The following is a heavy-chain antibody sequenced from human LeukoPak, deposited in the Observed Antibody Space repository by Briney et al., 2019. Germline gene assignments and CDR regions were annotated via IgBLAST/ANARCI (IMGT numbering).Heavy chain of an antibody. CDR2: INHSGST. Sequence: SETLSLTCTVSGGSISSYYWSWIRQPPGKGLEWIGEINHSGSTNYNPSLKSRVTISVDTSKNQFSLKLSSVTAADTAVYYCAGRQQQLASHFDYWGQGTLVTVSS. V-gene: IGHV4-34*01. D-gene: IGHD6-13*01. CDR1: GGSISSYY. CDR3: AGRQQQLASHFDY. J-gene: IGHJ4*02.